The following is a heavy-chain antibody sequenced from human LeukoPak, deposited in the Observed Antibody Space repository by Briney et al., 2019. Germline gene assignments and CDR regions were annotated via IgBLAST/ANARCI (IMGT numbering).Heavy chain of an antibody. D-gene: IGHD6-19*01. Sequence: GESLKISCKGSGYSFTSYWIGWVRQMPGKGLERMGIIYPGDSDTRYSPSFQGQVTISADKSISTAYLQWSSLKASDTAMYYCARRRAAVAEAFDIWGQGTMVTVSS. CDR1: GYSFTSYW. CDR3: ARRRAAVAEAFDI. V-gene: IGHV5-51*01. J-gene: IGHJ3*02. CDR2: IYPGDSDT.